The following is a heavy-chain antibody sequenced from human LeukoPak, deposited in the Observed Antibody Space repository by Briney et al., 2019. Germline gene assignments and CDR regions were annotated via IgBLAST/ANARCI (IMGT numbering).Heavy chain of an antibody. Sequence: ASVKVSCKASGYTFTGYYMHWVRQAPGQGLEWMGWINPNSGGTNYAQKFQGRVTMTRDTSTSTAYMELRSLRSDDTAVYYCARDLDYYDSTSYNWFDPWGQGTLVTVSS. J-gene: IGHJ5*02. D-gene: IGHD3-22*01. CDR1: GYTFTGYY. CDR3: ARDLDYYDSTSYNWFDP. V-gene: IGHV1-2*02. CDR2: INPNSGGT.